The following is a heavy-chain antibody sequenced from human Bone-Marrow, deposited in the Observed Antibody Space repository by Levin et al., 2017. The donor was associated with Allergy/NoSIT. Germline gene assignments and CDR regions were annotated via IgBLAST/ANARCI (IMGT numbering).Heavy chain of an antibody. CDR2: IFTTGST. CDR3: ARGGNWFDP. J-gene: IGHJ5*02. CDR1: GGSNSNYY. V-gene: IGHV4-4*07. Sequence: SETLSLTCLVSGGSNSNYYWSWIRQPAGKGLEWIGNIFTTGSTNYNPSLKNRVTMLMGPSKNQFSLNLTSVTAADTAVYYCARGGNWFDPWGQGTPVTVSS. D-gene: IGHD3-10*01.